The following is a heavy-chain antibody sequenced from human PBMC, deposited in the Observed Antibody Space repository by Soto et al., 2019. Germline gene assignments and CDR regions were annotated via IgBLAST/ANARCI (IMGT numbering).Heavy chain of an antibody. CDR1: SGSMSGHD. J-gene: IGHJ5*02. V-gene: IGHV4-59*11. CDR2: IYYSGIP. D-gene: IGHD3-16*01. CDR3: VRGSGGVVDEWFDP. Sequence: PSETLSLTCTVASGSMSGHDCGWIRHPPGRGLEWIGYIYYSGIPYYNSSLESRVAISVDTSKNEVSLRLSPVTAADKAVYYCVRGSGGVVDEWFDPWGQG.